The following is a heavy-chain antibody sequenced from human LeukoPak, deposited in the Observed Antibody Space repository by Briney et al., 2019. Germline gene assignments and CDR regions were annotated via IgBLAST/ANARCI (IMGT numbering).Heavy chain of an antibody. D-gene: IGHD2-15*01. CDR1: GGSFSGYY. J-gene: IGHJ4*02. CDR3: ARTGLWVVAFYY. CDR2: INHSGST. Sequence: SETLSLTCAVYGGSFSGYYWSWIRQPPGKGLEWIGEINHSGSTNYNPSLKSRVTISVDTSKNQFSLKLSSVTAADTAVHYCARTGLWVVAFYYWGQGTLVTVSS. V-gene: IGHV4-34*01.